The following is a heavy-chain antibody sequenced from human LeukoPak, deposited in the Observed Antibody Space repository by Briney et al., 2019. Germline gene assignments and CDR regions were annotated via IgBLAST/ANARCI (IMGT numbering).Heavy chain of an antibody. V-gene: IGHV1-2*04. J-gene: IGHJ4*02. D-gene: IGHD6-6*01. CDR3: ARDLPSSSSQADDY. Sequence: ASVKVSCKASGYTFTSYGISWVRQAPGQGLEWMGWINPNSGGTNHAQKFQGWVTMTRDTSISTAYMELSRLRSDDTAVYYCARDLPSSSSQADDYWGQGTLVTVSS. CDR1: GYTFTSYG. CDR2: INPNSGGT.